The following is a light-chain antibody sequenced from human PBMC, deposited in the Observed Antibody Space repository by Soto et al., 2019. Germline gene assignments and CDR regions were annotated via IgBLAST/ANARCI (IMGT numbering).Light chain of an antibody. CDR2: GAS. CDR3: QQYNNWPPGWT. J-gene: IGKJ1*01. V-gene: IGKV3-15*01. CDR1: QSVSSS. Sequence: EIVMSRSPATLSVSPGERATLSCRASQSVSSSLAWYQQKPGQAPRLLIYGASTRATGIPARFSGSGSGTEFTLTISSLQSEDFAVYYGQQYNNWPPGWTFGQGTKVDIK.